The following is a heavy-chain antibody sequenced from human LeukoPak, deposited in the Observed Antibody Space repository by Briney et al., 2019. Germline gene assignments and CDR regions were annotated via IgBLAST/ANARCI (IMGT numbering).Heavy chain of an antibody. D-gene: IGHD3-9*01. CDR1: GYSISSGYY. V-gene: IGHV4-38-2*02. CDR2: IYHSGST. J-gene: IGHJ4*02. CDR3: AREVLRYFDWPLDY. Sequence: SETLSLTCAVSGYSISSGYYWGWIRQPPGKGLEWIGSIYHSGSTYYNPSLKSRVTISVDTSKNQFSLKLSSVTAADTAVYYCAREVLRYFDWPLDYWGQGTPVTVSS.